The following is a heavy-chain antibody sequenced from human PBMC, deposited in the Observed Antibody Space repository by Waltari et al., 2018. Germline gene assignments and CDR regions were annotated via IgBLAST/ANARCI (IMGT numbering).Heavy chain of an antibody. D-gene: IGHD2-8*01. CDR2: ISQEGLDR. CDR1: GFSLSSYW. Sequence: EVQLVESGGGLVQPGGSLRLSCAASGFSLSSYWMSWVRQAPGKGVEWVANISQEGLDRGHGDSVKGRFIISRDNARNSVYLQMNSLTAEDTAVYYCARDVNGVLDYWGQGTLVTVSS. V-gene: IGHV3-7*01. CDR3: ARDVNGVLDY. J-gene: IGHJ4*02.